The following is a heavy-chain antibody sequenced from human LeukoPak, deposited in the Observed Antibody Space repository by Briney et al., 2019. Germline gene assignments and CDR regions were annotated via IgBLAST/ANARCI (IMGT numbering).Heavy chain of an antibody. CDR1: GFTFSSYA. D-gene: IGHD3-22*01. V-gene: IGHV3-23*01. Sequence: PGGSLRLSCAASGFTFSSYAMSWVRQAPGKGLEWVSAISGSGGSTYYADSVKGRFTISRDNSKNTLYLQMNSLRAEDTAVYYCAKDIRLRITMIVVVTGRYYYGMDVWGQGTTVTVSS. CDR3: AKDIRLRITMIVVVTGRYYYGMDV. CDR2: ISGSGGST. J-gene: IGHJ6*02.